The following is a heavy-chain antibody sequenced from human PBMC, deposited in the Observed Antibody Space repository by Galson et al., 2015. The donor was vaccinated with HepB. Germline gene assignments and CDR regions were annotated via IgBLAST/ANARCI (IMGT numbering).Heavy chain of an antibody. J-gene: IGHJ4*02. D-gene: IGHD1-7*01. CDR3: SSGNYDGGSCH. V-gene: IGHV3-49*03. CDR2: IRSNTYGWTT. Sequence: ASGLTFRDIAMSWFRQAPGKGLEWIGTIRSNTYGWTTQYVASVKGRFTISRDESKSISFLQMNSLKTDDTAVYFCSSGNYDGGSCHWGQGTLVTVAS. CDR1: GLTFRDIA.